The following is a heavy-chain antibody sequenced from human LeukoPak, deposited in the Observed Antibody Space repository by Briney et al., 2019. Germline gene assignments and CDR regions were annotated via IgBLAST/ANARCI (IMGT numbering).Heavy chain of an antibody. Sequence: GASVKVFCKTSGYTFTTYGISWVRQAPGQGLEWMGWTSGSNGNTKYAQKVQGRVTMTTDTSTTTAYMKVRSLRSDDTAVYYCARDRDRMVQGVTALFDYGGQGTLVTVSS. CDR2: TSGSNGNT. CDR3: ARDRDRMVQGVTALFDY. V-gene: IGHV1-18*04. CDR1: GYTFTTYG. D-gene: IGHD3-10*01. J-gene: IGHJ4*02.